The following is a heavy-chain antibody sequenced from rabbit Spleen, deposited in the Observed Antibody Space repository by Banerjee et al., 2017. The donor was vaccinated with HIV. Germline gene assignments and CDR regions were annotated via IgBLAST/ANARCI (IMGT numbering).Heavy chain of an antibody. D-gene: IGHD8-1*01. CDR3: ARDGAGGSYFAL. Sequence: EQLEESGGGLVKPEGSLTLTCKASGVSLNDKDVMCWVRQAPGKGLEWIGYIDPVFGITYYANWVNGRFSISRENAQNTVFLQMTSLTAADTATYFCARDGAGGSYFALWGPGTLSPS. CDR1: GVSLNDKD. V-gene: IGHV1S47*01. CDR2: IDPVFGIT. J-gene: IGHJ4*01.